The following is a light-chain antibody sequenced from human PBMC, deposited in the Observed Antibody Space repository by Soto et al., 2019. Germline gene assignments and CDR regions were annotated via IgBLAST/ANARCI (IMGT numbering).Light chain of an antibody. CDR1: SSDVGGSKY. J-gene: IGLJ1*01. CDR2: EVS. Sequence: QSVLTQPASVAGSPGQSITISCTGSSSDVGGSKYVSWYQQHPGKAPRLMIYEVSYRPSGVSNRFPGSKSGNTASLTVSGLQAEDEADYYCSSKTSSGTLYVFGTGTKVTVL. CDR3: SSKTSSGTLYV. V-gene: IGLV2-14*01.